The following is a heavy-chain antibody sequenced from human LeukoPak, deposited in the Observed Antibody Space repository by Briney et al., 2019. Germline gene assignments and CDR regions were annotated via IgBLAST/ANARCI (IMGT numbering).Heavy chain of an antibody. CDR3: AKDQPPQWEPPAGSYFDY. CDR2: ISYDGSNK. Sequence: GGSLRLSCAASGFTFSSYAMHWVRQAPGKGLEWVAVISYDGSNKYYADSVKGRFTISRDNSKNTLYLQMNSLRAEDTAVYYCAKDQPPQWEPPAGSYFDYWGQGTLVTVSS. CDR1: GFTFSSYA. V-gene: IGHV3-30-3*01. J-gene: IGHJ4*02. D-gene: IGHD1-26*01.